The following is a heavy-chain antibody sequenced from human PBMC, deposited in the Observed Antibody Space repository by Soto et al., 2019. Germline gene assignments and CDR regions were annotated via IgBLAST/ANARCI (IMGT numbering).Heavy chain of an antibody. V-gene: IGHV3-66*01. CDR2: IYSGGST. D-gene: IGHD4-17*01. J-gene: IGHJ4*02. CDR1: GFTVSSNY. Sequence: EVQLVESGGGLVQPGGSLRLSCAASGFTVSSNYMSWVRQAPGKGMEWVSVIYSGGSTYYADSVKGRFTISRDNSKNTLYLQMNSLRAEDTAVYYCARGGSYGGNSEGEIDYWGQGTLVTVSS. CDR3: ARGGSYGGNSEGEIDY.